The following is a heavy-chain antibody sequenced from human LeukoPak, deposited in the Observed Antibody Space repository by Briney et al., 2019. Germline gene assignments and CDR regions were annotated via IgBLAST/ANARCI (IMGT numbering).Heavy chain of an antibody. J-gene: IGHJ3*02. V-gene: IGHV4-59*01. Sequence: SETLSLTCTVSGGSISGYYWSWIRQPPGKGLEWIGYIYYSGITNYNPSLKSRVTISVDTSKKQFSLKLSSVTAADTAVYYCARVRQGPSHDIWGQGAMVTVSS. CDR2: IYYSGIT. CDR3: ARVRQGPSHDI. CDR1: GGSISGYY.